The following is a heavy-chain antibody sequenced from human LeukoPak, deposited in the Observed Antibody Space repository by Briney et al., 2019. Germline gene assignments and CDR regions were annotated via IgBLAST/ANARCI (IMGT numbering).Heavy chain of an antibody. CDR1: GGSFSGYY. V-gene: IGHV4-34*01. J-gene: IGHJ4*02. Sequence: SETLSLTCAVYGGSFSGYYWSWIRQPPGKGLEWIGEINHSGSTNYNPSPQSRVTISVDTSKNQFSLKLSSVTAADTAVYYCARGRYGAYDYWGQGTLVTVSS. D-gene: IGHD1-1*01. CDR2: INHSGST. CDR3: ARGRYGAYDY.